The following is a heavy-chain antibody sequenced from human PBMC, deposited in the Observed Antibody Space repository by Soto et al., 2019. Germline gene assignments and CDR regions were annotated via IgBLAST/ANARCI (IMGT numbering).Heavy chain of an antibody. CDR3: AKAPRQLPKYNWFDP. CDR2: ISGSGGST. D-gene: IGHD2-2*01. J-gene: IGHJ5*02. Sequence: GGSLRLSCAVSGFTFSSYAMSWVRQAPGKGLEWVSSISGSGGSTYYADSVKGRFTISRDNSKNTLYLQMNSLRAEDTAVYYCAKAPRQLPKYNWFDPWGQGTLVTVSS. V-gene: IGHV3-23*01. CDR1: GFTFSSYA.